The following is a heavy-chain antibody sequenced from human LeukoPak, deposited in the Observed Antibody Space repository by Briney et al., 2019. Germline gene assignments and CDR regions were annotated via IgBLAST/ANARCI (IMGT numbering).Heavy chain of an antibody. CDR2: IIPIFGTA. Sequence: SVKVSCKASGGTFSSYAISWVRQAPGQGLEWMGGIIPIFGTANYAQKFQGRVTITADKSTSTAYMELSSLRSEDTAVYYCARGHSYYGSGSPDNWGQGTLVTVSS. CDR3: ARGHSYYGSGSPDN. J-gene: IGHJ4*02. D-gene: IGHD3-10*01. V-gene: IGHV1-69*06. CDR1: GGTFSSYA.